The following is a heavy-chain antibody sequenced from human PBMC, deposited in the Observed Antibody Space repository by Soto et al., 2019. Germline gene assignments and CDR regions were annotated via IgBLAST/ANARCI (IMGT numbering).Heavy chain of an antibody. V-gene: IGHV3-74*01. J-gene: IGHJ4*02. Sequence: EVQLVESGGGSVQPGGSLRLSCVASGITFSGNWMHWVRQVAGKGLVWVARVDSDGSGTSYADSVKGRFTIFRDNAKNTLYLQMNRLRVEDTAVYYCATVFEHWGQGIPVTVSS. CDR1: GITFSGNW. CDR2: VDSDGSGT. CDR3: ATVFEH.